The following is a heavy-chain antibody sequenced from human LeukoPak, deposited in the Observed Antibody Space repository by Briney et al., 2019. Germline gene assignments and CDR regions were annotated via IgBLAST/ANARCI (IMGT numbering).Heavy chain of an antibody. Sequence: GASVKVSYKASGGTFSSYAISWVRQAPGQGLEWMGGIIPIFGTANYAQKFQGRVTITTDESTSTAYMELSSLRSEDTAVYYCARGERLRPHIYYFDYWGQGTLVTVSS. J-gene: IGHJ4*02. CDR1: GGTFSSYA. V-gene: IGHV1-69*05. CDR3: ARGERLRPHIYYFDY. CDR2: IIPIFGTA. D-gene: IGHD1-1*01.